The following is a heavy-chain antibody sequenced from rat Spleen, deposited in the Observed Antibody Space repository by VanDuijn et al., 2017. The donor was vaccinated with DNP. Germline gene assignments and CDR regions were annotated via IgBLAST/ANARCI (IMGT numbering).Heavy chain of an antibody. Sequence: EVQLVESGGGLVQPGRSLKLSCAVSGLSFSDFNMAWVRQAPEKGLEWVAYITYDGSSTYYGDSVKGRFTISRDNAKSTLYLQMNSLRSEDMATYYCARGSGGVRWYFDFWGPGTMVTVSS. CDR2: ITYDGSST. V-gene: IGHV5-22*01. D-gene: IGHD1-4*01. J-gene: IGHJ1*01. CDR3: ARGSGGVRWYFDF. CDR1: GLSFSDFN.